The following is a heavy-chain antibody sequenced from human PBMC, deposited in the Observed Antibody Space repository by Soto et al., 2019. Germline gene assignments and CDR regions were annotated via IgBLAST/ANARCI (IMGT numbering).Heavy chain of an antibody. CDR3: AILTGDYDSSGYYLGAFDI. D-gene: IGHD3-22*01. J-gene: IGHJ3*02. Sequence: PSETLSLTCTVSGGSISSYYWSWIRQPPGKGLEWIGYIYYSGSTNYNPSLKSRVTISVDTSKNQFSLKLSSVTAADTAVYYCAILTGDYDSSGYYLGAFDIWGQGTMVTVSS. V-gene: IGHV4-59*01. CDR2: IYYSGST. CDR1: GGSISSYY.